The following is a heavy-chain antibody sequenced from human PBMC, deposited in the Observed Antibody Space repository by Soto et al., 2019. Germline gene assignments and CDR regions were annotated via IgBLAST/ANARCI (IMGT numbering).Heavy chain of an antibody. CDR1: GGSFSGYY. D-gene: IGHD3-3*01. CDR2: INHSGST. CDR3: ARGSRVFGVVTGRRNYFDY. Sequence: SETLSLTCAVYGGSFSGYYWSWIRQPPGKGLEWIGEINHSGSTNFNPSLKSRVTISVDTSKNQFSLNLSSVTAADTAVYYCARGSRVFGVVTGRRNYFDYWGQGTLVTV. J-gene: IGHJ4*02. V-gene: IGHV4-34*01.